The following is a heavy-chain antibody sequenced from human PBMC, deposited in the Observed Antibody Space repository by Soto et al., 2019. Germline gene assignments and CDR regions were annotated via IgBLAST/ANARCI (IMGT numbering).Heavy chain of an antibody. D-gene: IGHD6-13*01. J-gene: IGHJ4*02. CDR3: ARGSSSWPDY. CDR2: IWYDGSNK. V-gene: IGHV3-33*01. Sequence: QVQLVESGGGVVQPGRSLRLSCAASGFTFSSYGMHWVRQAPGKGLEWVAVIWYDGSNKYYADSVKGRFTISRDNSKNTLYLQMNILRAEDTAVYYCARGSSSWPDYWGQGTLVTVSS. CDR1: GFTFSSYG.